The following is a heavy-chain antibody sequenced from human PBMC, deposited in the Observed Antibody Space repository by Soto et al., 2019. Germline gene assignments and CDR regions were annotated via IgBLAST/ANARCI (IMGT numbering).Heavy chain of an antibody. CDR3: ARVTYYFYS. J-gene: IGHJ4*02. CDR1: GFAFSTFG. D-gene: IGHD3-10*01. V-gene: IGHV3-48*01. Sequence: EVQLVQSGGGLVQPGGSLRLSCAASGFAFSTFGMNWVRQAPGKGLEWFSYISSSSSTIYYADSVKGRSTISRDNAKNSLYLHMDSLRAEDTAVYYCARVTYYFYSWGQGTLVTVSS. CDR2: ISSSSSTI.